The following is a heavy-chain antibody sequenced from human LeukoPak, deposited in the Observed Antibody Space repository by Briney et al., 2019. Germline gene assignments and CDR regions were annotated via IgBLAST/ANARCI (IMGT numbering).Heavy chain of an antibody. J-gene: IGHJ4*02. V-gene: IGHV4-61*03. CDR3: ARGRDPYKVGY. CDR2: FLYSGST. CDR1: GDSVSSGGYY. D-gene: IGHD5-24*01. Sequence: ETLSLTCAVSGDSVSSGGYYWSWIRQPPGKRLEWIGYFLYSGSTFYNPSLRSRVTISVDTSKNHLSLKLNSVTAADTAFYYCARGRDPYKVGYWGQGTLVTVSS.